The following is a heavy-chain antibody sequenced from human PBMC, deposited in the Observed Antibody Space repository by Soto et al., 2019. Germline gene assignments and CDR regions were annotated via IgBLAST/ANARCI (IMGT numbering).Heavy chain of an antibody. V-gene: IGHV3-48*01. CDR1: GFTFSSYS. J-gene: IGHJ4*02. CDR3: ARDAYSSGWHAFDY. D-gene: IGHD6-19*01. CDR2: ISSSSSTI. Sequence: GGSLRLSCAASGFTFSSYSMNWVRQAPGKGLEWVSYISSSSSTIYYADSVKGRFTISRDNAKNSLYLQMNSLRAEDTAVYYCARDAYSSGWHAFDYWGQGTLVTVSS.